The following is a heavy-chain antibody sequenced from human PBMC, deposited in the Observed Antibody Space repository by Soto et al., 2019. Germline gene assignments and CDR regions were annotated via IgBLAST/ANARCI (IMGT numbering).Heavy chain of an antibody. D-gene: IGHD6-13*01. J-gene: IGHJ3*02. Sequence: QITLKESGPTLVKPTQTLTLTCTFSGFSLSTTGVGVGCIRQPPGKALEWLALIYWDDDKRYSPPLKSRLTNTNDTSKNQVVLTMTNMNPVDTATYYCAHAGIGAAATNAFDIWGQGTMFTVSS. CDR2: IYWDDDK. V-gene: IGHV2-5*02. CDR3: AHAGIGAAATNAFDI. CDR1: GFSLSTTGVG.